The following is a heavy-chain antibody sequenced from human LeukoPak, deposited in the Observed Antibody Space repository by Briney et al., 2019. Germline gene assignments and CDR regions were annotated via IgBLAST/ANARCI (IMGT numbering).Heavy chain of an antibody. Sequence: PSETLSLTCTVSGYSISSGYYWGWIRQPPGKGLEWIGSIYHSGSTYYNPSLKSRVTISVDTSKNQFSLKLSSVTAADTAVYYCARLSLGYCSSTICYNPDYWGQGTLVTVSS. CDR3: ARLSLGYCSSTICYNPDY. D-gene: IGHD2-2*02. V-gene: IGHV4-38-2*02. CDR1: GYSISSGYY. J-gene: IGHJ4*02. CDR2: IYHSGST.